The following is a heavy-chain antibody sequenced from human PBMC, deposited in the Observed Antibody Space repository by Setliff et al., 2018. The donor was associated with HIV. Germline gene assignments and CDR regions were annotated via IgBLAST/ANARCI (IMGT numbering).Heavy chain of an antibody. V-gene: IGHV4-4*02. CDR3: AREEDYNFWSGYDWFDP. J-gene: IGHJ5*02. Sequence: SETLSLTCAVSGGAIDDINWWNWVRQSPGKGLEWIGEIYHSGTTNYNPSLKSRVTISVDKSKNQFSLKLTSVTAADTAVYYCAREEDYNFWSGYDWFDPWGQGTLVTVSS. CDR2: IYHSGTT. CDR1: GGAIDDINW. D-gene: IGHD3-3*01.